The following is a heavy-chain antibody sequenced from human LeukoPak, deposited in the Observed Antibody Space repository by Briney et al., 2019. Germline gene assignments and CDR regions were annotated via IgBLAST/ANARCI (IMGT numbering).Heavy chain of an antibody. CDR1: GFTFSIYS. V-gene: IGHV3-21*01. Sequence: GGSLRLSCAASGFTFSIYSMNWVRQAPGKGLEWVSSIRSSNDYIYYADSVKGRFTISRNNAKNSLYLHMNSLRAEDTAVYYCARDKEGDSSWYPFDYWGQGILVTVSS. D-gene: IGHD6-13*01. CDR2: IRSSNDYI. J-gene: IGHJ4*02. CDR3: ARDKEGDSSWYPFDY.